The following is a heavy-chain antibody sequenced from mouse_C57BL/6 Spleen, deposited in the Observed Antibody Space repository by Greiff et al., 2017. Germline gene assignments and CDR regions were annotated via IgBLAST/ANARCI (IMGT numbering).Heavy chain of an antibody. CDR3: ARSYDGPYYYAMDY. V-gene: IGHV1-82*01. CDR1: GYAFSSSW. D-gene: IGHD2-3*01. Sequence: QVQLKQSGPELVKPGASVKISCKASGYAFSSSWMNWVKQRPGKGLEWIGRIYPGDGDTNYNGKFKGKATLTADKSSSTAYMQLSSLTSEDSAVYFCARSYDGPYYYAMDYWGQGTSVTVSS. J-gene: IGHJ4*01. CDR2: IYPGDGDT.